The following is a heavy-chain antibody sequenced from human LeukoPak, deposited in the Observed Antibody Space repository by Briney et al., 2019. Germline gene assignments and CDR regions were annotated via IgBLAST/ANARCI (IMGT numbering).Heavy chain of an antibody. D-gene: IGHD3-9*01. Sequence: SETLSLTCAVSGGSISSSNWWSWVRQPPGKGLEWIGEIYHSGSTNYNPSLKSRVTISVDKSKNQFSLKLSSVTAADTAVYYCARSYHDILTGYDYWGQGTLVTVSS. V-gene: IGHV4-4*02. CDR1: GGSISSSNW. CDR3: ARSYHDILTGYDY. CDR2: IYHSGST. J-gene: IGHJ4*02.